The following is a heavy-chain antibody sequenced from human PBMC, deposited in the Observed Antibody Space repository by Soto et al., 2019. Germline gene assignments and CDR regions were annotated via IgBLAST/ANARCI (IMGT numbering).Heavy chain of an antibody. V-gene: IGHV4-4*07. Sequence: SETLSLTCPVSGGSISSYYWSWIRQTAGKGLEWIGRIYTSGSTNYNPSLKSRVTMSVDTSKNQFSLKLSSVTAADTAVYYCARERGMSAYYYGMDVWGQGTTVTVSS. CDR1: GGSISSYY. CDR2: IYTSGST. J-gene: IGHJ6*02. CDR3: ARERGMSAYYYGMDV. D-gene: IGHD6-13*01.